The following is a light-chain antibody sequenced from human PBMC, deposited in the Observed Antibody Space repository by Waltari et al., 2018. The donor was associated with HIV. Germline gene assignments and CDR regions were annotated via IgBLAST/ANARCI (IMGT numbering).Light chain of an antibody. V-gene: IGLV6-57*04. Sequence: FMLTQPHSMSASPGTTLPLSCTRSSGTIASTPVQWSHQRPGGAPTTVVFEDTQRPSGVPERFSGSIDSSSNSASLTSSGLKTEDEADYYCQSYDTTNHLIFGGGTKVTVL. CDR3: QSYDTTNHLI. CDR2: EDT. J-gene: IGLJ2*01. CDR1: SGTIASTP.